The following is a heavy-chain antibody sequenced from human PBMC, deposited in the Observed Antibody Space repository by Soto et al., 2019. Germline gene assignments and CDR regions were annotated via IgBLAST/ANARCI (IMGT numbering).Heavy chain of an antibody. J-gene: IGHJ3*02. CDR2: FYPGDSTS. Sequence: GESLKISCKTSGYSFISYWVAWVRQKPGKGLEWMGTFYPGDSTSTYSPSFQGQVTISVDKSIGTAYLHLSSLKASDTAMYYCARIIGYCRNNDCSWTFDIWGQGTTVTVS. CDR1: GYSFISYW. CDR3: ARIIGYCRNNDCSWTFDI. D-gene: IGHD2-2*03. V-gene: IGHV5-51*01.